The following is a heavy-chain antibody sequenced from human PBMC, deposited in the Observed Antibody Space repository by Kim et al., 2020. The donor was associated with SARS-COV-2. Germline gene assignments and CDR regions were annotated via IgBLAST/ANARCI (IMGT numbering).Heavy chain of an antibody. CDR1: GFTFSSYA. CDR3: AKVWWSQRTFDY. Sequence: GGSLRLSCAASGFTFSSYAMSWVRQAPGKGLEWVSFIGSSETTTFYSDSVKGRFTISRDNSKNTFYLQMNNLRAEDTAIYYCAKVWWSQRTFDYWGQGTL. CDR2: IGSSETTT. V-gene: IGHV3-23*01. D-gene: IGHD2-15*01. J-gene: IGHJ4*02.